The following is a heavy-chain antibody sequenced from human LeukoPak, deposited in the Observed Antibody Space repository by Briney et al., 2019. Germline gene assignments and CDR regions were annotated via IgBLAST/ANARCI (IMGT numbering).Heavy chain of an antibody. CDR3: AELGITMIGGV. CDR2: ISSSGSTI. V-gene: IGHV3-48*03. CDR1: GFTYSIYD. J-gene: IGHJ6*04. D-gene: IGHD3-10*02. Sequence: GGSLRLSCGAWGFTYSIYDINWVRQSAGKGREGVSYISSSGSTIYYADSVQGRFTISRDNAKNSLYLQMNSLRAEDTAVYYCAELGITMIGGVWGKGTTVTISS.